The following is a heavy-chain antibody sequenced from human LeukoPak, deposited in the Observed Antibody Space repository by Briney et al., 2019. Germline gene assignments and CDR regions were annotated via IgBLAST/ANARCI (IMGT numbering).Heavy chain of an antibody. CDR2: ISAYNGNT. J-gene: IGHJ3*02. Sequence: ASVKVSCKASGYTFTSYGISWVRQAPGQGLEWMGWISAYNGNTNYAQKLQGRVTMTTDTATSTAYMELRSLRSDDTAVYYCARKRFRGYAFDIWGQGTMVTVSS. V-gene: IGHV1-18*01. D-gene: IGHD3-3*01. CDR3: ARKRFRGYAFDI. CDR1: GYTFTSYG.